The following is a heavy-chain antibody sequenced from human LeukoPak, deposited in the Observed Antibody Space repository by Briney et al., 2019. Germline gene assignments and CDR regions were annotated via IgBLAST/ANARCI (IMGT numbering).Heavy chain of an antibody. CDR3: ARHISGATKELSAFDI. D-gene: IGHD1-20*01. CDR1: RGSTSNYN. J-gene: IGHJ3*02. CDR2: VYYSEST. V-gene: IGHV4-59*08. Sequence: SETLSLTPTHPRGSTSNYNWRCIRQPPGKGLEWIGYVYYSESTKYNPSLKSRLTISVATSKNQFSLRLTSVTAADTAVYYCARHISGATKELSAFDIWSQGTMVNVSS.